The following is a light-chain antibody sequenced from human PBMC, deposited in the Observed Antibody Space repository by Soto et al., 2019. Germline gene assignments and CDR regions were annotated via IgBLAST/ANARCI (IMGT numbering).Light chain of an antibody. CDR1: QSISNY. CDR3: HQSYSTPNT. CDR2: AAS. V-gene: IGKV1-39*01. Sequence: DIQMSQSPSSLSASVGDRVTITCRASQSISNYLNWYQQKVGKAPKLLIYAASSLQGGVPSRFSGSGSGPDFTLTISSLQPEDFATYYCHQSYSTPNTFGQGTKLEVK. J-gene: IGKJ2*01.